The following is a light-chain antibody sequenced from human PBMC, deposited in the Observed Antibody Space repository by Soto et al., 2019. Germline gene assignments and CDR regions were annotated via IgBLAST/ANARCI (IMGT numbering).Light chain of an antibody. CDR3: QQSYSSLYT. CDR1: QIISNY. Sequence: DIQMTQSASSLSASVGDRVTITCRASQIISNYLSWYQQKPGKAPRLLIYAASSLQSGVPSRFSGSGSGTDYALTISSLQPEDFATYYCQQSYSSLYTFGQGTKVEIK. CDR2: AAS. V-gene: IGKV1-39*01. J-gene: IGKJ2*01.